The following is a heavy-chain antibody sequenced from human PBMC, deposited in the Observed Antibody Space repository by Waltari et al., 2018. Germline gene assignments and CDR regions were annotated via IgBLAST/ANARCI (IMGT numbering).Heavy chain of an antibody. CDR2: INQDGTVT. CDR1: GFTFMRFW. J-gene: IGHJ6*02. Sequence: EVQLVESGGGLVQPGGSLRPSCAASGFTFMRFWMRWVRQAPGKGLEWVANINQDGTVTNYVDSVKGRFTTSRDNARNSLYLQMNSLRVDDTAVYYCVRDDDGGMGAVWGQGTTVTVSS. CDR3: VRDDDGGMGAV. V-gene: IGHV3-7*01. D-gene: IGHD3-16*01.